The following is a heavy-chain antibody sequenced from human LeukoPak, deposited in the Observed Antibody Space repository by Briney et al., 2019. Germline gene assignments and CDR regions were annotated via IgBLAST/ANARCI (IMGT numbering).Heavy chain of an antibody. D-gene: IGHD3-3*01. J-gene: IGHJ4*02. CDR2: IRYDGSNK. V-gene: IGHV3-30*02. CDR3: AEDFPSRDNFWSGYYTDFDY. CDR1: GFSFSNYG. Sequence: GGSLRLSCAASGFSFSNYGMHWVRQPPGKGLEWVAFIRYDGSNKHYADSVKGGFSISRDNSKTTLYLQMNSLRPDDTAVYYCAEDFPSRDNFWSGYYTDFDYWGQGTLVTVSS.